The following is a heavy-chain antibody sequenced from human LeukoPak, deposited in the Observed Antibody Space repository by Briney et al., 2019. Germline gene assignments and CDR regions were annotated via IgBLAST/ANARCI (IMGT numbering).Heavy chain of an antibody. CDR1: GLTVSTNY. CDR2: IYSGGNT. CDR3: ARRSATFYFDY. Sequence: GGSLRLSCAASGLTVSTNYMTWVRQAPGKGLEWVSVIYSGGNTYYAESVKGRFTISRDNSENTLYLQMNGLRAEDTAVYYCARRSATFYFDYWGQGTLVTVSS. D-gene: IGHD3-3*01. J-gene: IGHJ4*02. V-gene: IGHV3-66*02.